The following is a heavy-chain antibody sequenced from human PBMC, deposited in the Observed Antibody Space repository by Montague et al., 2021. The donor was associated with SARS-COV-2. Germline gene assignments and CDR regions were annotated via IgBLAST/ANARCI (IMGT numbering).Heavy chain of an antibody. J-gene: IGHJ4*02. CDR2: INHRGLT. Sequence: SETLSLTCAVYGESFNEYIWNWIRQPPGKGLEWIGEINHRGLTKYNPSLNSRVTFSVDTSRNQFSLKLNSVAAADTAMYYCVRSVGRRGTLYSSGWSKYPFDFWGQGTLVTVSS. V-gene: IGHV4-34*01. CDR3: VRSVGRRGTLYSSGWSKYPFDF. D-gene: IGHD6-19*01. CDR1: GESFNEYI.